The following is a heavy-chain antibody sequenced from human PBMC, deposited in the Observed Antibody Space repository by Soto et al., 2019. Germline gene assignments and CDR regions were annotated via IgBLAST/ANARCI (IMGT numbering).Heavy chain of an antibody. CDR1: GASMTNYH. D-gene: IGHD3-16*01. J-gene: IGHJ5*02. Sequence: SETLSLTCTVSGASMTNYHWNWVRQSAGGGLEYFRRVSGTGSPDYNPSLKSRVTVSLEWSETHFSLNLTSVTAAAPALYDCGRAYWHDTWGSIPAAFDHWGQGTLVTVAS. CDR3: GRAYWHDTWGSIPAAFDH. CDR2: VSGTGSP. V-gene: IGHV4-4*07.